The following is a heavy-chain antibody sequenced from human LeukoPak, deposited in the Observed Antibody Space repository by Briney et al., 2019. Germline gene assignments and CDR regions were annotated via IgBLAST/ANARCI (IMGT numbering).Heavy chain of an antibody. CDR3: AKYSGDNSFEN. CDR2: IKQDDSEK. CDR1: GFTFSNYW. Sequence: GGSLRLPCVVSGFTFSNYWMSWVRQAPGKGLEWVANIKQDDSEKHYVDSVKGRFTVSRDNAKNSLYLQMNSLRDEDTAVYYCAKYSGDNSFENWGQGTLVIVSS. J-gene: IGHJ4*02. V-gene: IGHV3-7*03. D-gene: IGHD5-12*01.